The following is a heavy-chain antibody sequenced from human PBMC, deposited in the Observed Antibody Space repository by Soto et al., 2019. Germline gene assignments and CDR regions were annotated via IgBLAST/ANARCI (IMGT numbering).Heavy chain of an antibody. D-gene: IGHD6-19*01. CDR1: GYIFTSYW. V-gene: IGHV5-10-1*01. J-gene: IGHJ3*02. CDR2: IDPSDSCT. Sequence: GESLKIACKGSGYIFTSYWIRWVLEMPGKGLEWMGRIDPSDSCTNYSPSFQGHVTISADKSISTAYLQWSSLKASDTAMYYCATQGIAVAGGAFDIWGQGTMVTVSS. CDR3: ATQGIAVAGGAFDI.